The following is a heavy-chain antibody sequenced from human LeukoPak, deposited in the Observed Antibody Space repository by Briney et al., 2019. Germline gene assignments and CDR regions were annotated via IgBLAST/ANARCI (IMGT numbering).Heavy chain of an antibody. J-gene: IGHJ4*02. CDR1: GFTFELYW. Sequence: GGSLRLSCAAPGFTFELYWMHWVRQVPGRGPVWVSRINHDGSGTSYADSVKGRFTISRDNAKNTLYLQMNSLRAEDTAVYYCARGAIAGANFDYWGQGTLVAVSS. CDR3: ARGAIAGANFDY. V-gene: IGHV3-74*01. D-gene: IGHD1-26*01. CDR2: INHDGSGT.